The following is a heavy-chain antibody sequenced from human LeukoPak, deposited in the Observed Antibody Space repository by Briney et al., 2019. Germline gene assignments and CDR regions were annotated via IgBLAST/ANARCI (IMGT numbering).Heavy chain of an antibody. CDR3: VRELYFGSGTHYPAYDS. CDR2: TYYRSKWYN. Sequence: PSQTLSLTCAISGDTVCSNSTVWDWIRQSRSRGLEWLGRTYYRSKWYNDYAVSVKSRITINPDTSKNQFSLQLNAVTPEDTAVYYCVRELYFGSGTHYPAYDSCGQGTLVTVSS. V-gene: IGHV6-1*01. J-gene: IGHJ4*02. D-gene: IGHD3-10*01. CDR1: GDTVCSNSTV.